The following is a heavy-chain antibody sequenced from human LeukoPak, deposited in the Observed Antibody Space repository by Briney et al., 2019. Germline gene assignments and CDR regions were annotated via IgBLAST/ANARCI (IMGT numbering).Heavy chain of an antibody. V-gene: IGHV4-39*07. Sequence: PSETLSLTCTVSGGSISSSSYYWGWIRQPPGKGLEWIGSIYYSGSTYYNPSLKSRVTISVDTSKNQFSLKLSSVTAADTAVYYCSSHDYGDYPNWFDPWGQGTLVTVSS. CDR3: SSHDYGDYPNWFDP. D-gene: IGHD4-17*01. CDR1: GGSISSSSYY. J-gene: IGHJ5*02. CDR2: IYYSGST.